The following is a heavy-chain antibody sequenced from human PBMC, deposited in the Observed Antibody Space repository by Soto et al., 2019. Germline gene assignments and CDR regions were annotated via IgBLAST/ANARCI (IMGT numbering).Heavy chain of an antibody. Sequence: PGGSLRLSCAASGFTFSTYAMRWVRQTPGKGLEWVSGISGSGDIINYADSVKGRFTISRDNSKNTLYLRMSGLRADDTGMYYCVQDLWNDMYDSWGQGSLVTVSS. D-gene: IGHD1-1*01. CDR1: GFTFSTYA. CDR3: VQDLWNDMYDS. CDR2: ISGSGDII. J-gene: IGHJ4*02. V-gene: IGHV3-23*01.